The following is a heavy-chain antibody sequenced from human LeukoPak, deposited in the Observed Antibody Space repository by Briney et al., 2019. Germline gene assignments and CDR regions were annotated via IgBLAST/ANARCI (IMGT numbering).Heavy chain of an antibody. V-gene: IGHV4-34*01. CDR3: ARRNNYSHWYFDL. CDR1: GGSFSGYY. CDR2: INHSGST. D-gene: IGHD5-24*01. Sequence: SETLSLTCAVYGGSFSGYYWSWIRQPPGKGLEWIGEINHSGSTYYNPSLKSRVTISVDTSKNQFSLKLTSVTAADTAVYYCARRNNYSHWYFDLWGRGTLVTVSS. J-gene: IGHJ2*01.